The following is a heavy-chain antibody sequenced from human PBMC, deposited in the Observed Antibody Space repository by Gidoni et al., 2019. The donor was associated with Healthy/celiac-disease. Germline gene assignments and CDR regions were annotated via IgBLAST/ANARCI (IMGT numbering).Heavy chain of an antibody. D-gene: IGHD6-19*01. CDR1: GFTFSSYA. J-gene: IGHJ5*02. CDR3: ARGRIAVASDWFDP. V-gene: IGHV3-30-3*01. Sequence: QVQLVESGGGVVQPGRSLRLSCAASGFTFSSYAMHWVRQAPGKGLEWVAVISYDGSNKYYADSVKGRFTISRDNSKNTLYLQMNSLRAEDTAVYYCARGRIAVASDWFDPWGQGTLVTVSS. CDR2: ISYDGSNK.